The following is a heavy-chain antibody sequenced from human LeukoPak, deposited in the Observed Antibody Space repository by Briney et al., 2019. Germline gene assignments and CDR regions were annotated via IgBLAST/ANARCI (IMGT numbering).Heavy chain of an antibody. D-gene: IGHD3-10*01. J-gene: IGHJ4*02. Sequence: AGSLRLSCSASGFTFSSYGMHWVRQAPGKGLEGGAVIWYGGSNKYYADSVKGRFTISRDNYKNYLYLQMHSLSAAAASVFYCAKAGNYYGSGSYAVGYFDYWGQGDLGTVSS. CDR2: IWYGGSNK. CDR3: AKAGNYYGSGSYAVGYFDY. CDR1: GFTFSSYG. V-gene: IGHV3-33*06.